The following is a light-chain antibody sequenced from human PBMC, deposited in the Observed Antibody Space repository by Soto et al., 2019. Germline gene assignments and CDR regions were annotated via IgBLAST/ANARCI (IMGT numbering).Light chain of an antibody. V-gene: IGKV3-11*01. J-gene: IGKJ4*01. CDR2: DAS. Sequence: EIVLTQSPATLSLSPGERATLSCRASQSINSYLAWYQQKPGQAPRLLIYDASNRATGVPARFSGSGSGTDFTITISSLEPEDFAFYCWQHRYSWPRPFGGGTKVEIK. CDR3: QHRYSWPRP. CDR1: QSINSY.